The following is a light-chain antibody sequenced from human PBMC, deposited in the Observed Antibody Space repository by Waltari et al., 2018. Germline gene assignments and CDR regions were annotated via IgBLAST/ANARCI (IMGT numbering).Light chain of an antibody. CDR2: DVT. Sequence: QSALTQPTSMSGSPGQSITISCSGTSNDVGGSHYVSWYQQHSGKAPKLIIYDVTSRPSGVSDRFSGSKSGNTASLTISGLQLDDEAYYFCASYTTTSLGVFGGGTKVTVL. V-gene: IGLV2-14*03. J-gene: IGLJ3*02. CDR3: ASYTTTSLGV. CDR1: SNDVGGSHY.